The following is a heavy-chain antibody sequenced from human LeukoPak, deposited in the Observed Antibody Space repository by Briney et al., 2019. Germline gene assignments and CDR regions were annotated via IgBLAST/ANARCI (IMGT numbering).Heavy chain of an antibody. J-gene: IGHJ6*03. Sequence: GASVKVPCKASGYTFTGYYMHWVRQAPGQGLEWMGWINPNSGGTNYAQKFQGRVTMTRDTSISTAYMELSRLRSDDTAVYYCARVYDDYGTTYYMDVWGKGTTVTVSS. CDR1: GYTFTGYY. D-gene: IGHD4-17*01. CDR2: INPNSGGT. V-gene: IGHV1-2*02. CDR3: ARVYDDYGTTYYMDV.